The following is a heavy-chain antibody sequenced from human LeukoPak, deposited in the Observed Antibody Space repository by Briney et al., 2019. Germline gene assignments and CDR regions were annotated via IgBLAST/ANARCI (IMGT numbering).Heavy chain of an antibody. CDR2: ISYDGSNK. Sequence: PGRSLRLSCAASGFTFSSYGMHWVRQAPGKGLEWVAVISYDGSNKYYADSVKGRFTISRDNSKNTLYLQMNSLRAEDTAVYYCAGELSSYGMDVWGQGTTVTVSS. D-gene: IGHD3-16*02. V-gene: IGHV3-30*03. J-gene: IGHJ6*02. CDR3: AGELSSYGMDV. CDR1: GFTFSSYG.